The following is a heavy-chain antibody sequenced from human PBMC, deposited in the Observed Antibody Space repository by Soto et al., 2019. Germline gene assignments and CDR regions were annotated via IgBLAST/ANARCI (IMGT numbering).Heavy chain of an antibody. D-gene: IGHD6-13*01. J-gene: IGHJ6*03. CDR3: ARALAAAGKTYYYYYYYMDV. V-gene: IGHV3-64*01. Sequence: EVQLVESGGGFVQPGGSLRLSCAASGFTFSSYAMHWVRQAPGKGLEYVSAISSNGGSTYYANSVKGRFTISRDNSKNTLYLQMGSLRAEDMAVYYCARALAAAGKTYYYYYYYMDVWGKGTTVTVSS. CDR1: GFTFSSYA. CDR2: ISSNGGST.